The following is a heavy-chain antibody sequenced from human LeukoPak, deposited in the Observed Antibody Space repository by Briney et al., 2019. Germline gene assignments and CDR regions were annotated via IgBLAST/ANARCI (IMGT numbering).Heavy chain of an antibody. CDR2: IYYSGST. Sequence: SETLSLTCTISGGSISSSSYYWGWIRQPPGKGLEWIGSIYYSGSTYYNPSLKSRVTISVDTSKNQFSLKLSSVTAADTAVYYCARVEPGSFDYWGQGTLVTVSS. J-gene: IGHJ4*02. D-gene: IGHD1-26*01. CDR3: ARVEPGSFDY. CDR1: GGSISSSSYY. V-gene: IGHV4-39*07.